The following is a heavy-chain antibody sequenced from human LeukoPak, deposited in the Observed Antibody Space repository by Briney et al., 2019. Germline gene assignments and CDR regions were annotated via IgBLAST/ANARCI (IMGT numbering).Heavy chain of an antibody. CDR1: GYIFPNYS. V-gene: IGHV1-46*01. J-gene: IGHJ4*02. CDR2: INPSGGST. Sequence: GASVKVSCKASGYIFPNYSIHWVRQASGQGLAWMGIINPSGGSTSYAQNFQGRVTVIRDTSTTTVHMELRGLRSEDTAVYYCARDQEGFDYWGQGTVVTVSS. CDR3: ARDQEGFDY.